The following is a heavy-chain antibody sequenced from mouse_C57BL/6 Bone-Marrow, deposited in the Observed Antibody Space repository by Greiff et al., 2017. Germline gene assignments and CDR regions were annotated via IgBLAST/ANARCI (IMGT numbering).Heavy chain of an antibody. Sequence: QVQLQQSGAELAKPGASVKLSCKASGYTFTSYWMHWVKQRPGQGLEWIGYINPSRGYTKYNQKLKDKATLTADKSSSTAYMHLSSLTYEDSAVYYCAREGQLRLRPFAYWGQGTLVTVSA. J-gene: IGHJ3*01. CDR1: GYTFTSYW. V-gene: IGHV1-7*01. CDR3: AREGQLRLRPFAY. CDR2: INPSRGYT. D-gene: IGHD3-2*02.